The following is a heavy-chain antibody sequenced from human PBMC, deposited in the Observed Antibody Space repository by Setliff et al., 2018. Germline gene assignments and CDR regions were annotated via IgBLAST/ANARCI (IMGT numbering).Heavy chain of an antibody. CDR1: GFSFSNYY. J-gene: IGHJ4*02. V-gene: IGHV3-7*01. Sequence: GGSLRLSCVASGFSFSNYYMSWVRQAPGKGLEWVANIIQDGSVKYYVDSVKGRFTISRDNAKSSLYLQMNSLRGEDTAMYYCARDDGILYDSSGYPDYWGQGTLVTVSS. D-gene: IGHD3-22*01. CDR3: ARDDGILYDSSGYPDY. CDR2: IIQDGSVK.